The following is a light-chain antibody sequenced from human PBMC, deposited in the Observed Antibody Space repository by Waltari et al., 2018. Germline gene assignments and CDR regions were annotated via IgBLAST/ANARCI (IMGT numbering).Light chain of an antibody. CDR3: QQYYDYPGT. J-gene: IGKJ1*01. V-gene: IGKV1-8*01. Sequence: AIRMTQSPSSISASTGDTVTISCRASQGIRTYLAWYQQQPGTAPKLLMYATSTLQTGVPSRFSGGGSGTDFTLTISRLQSDDFAIYYCQQYYDYPGTFGQGTKVEVK. CDR1: QGIRTY. CDR2: ATS.